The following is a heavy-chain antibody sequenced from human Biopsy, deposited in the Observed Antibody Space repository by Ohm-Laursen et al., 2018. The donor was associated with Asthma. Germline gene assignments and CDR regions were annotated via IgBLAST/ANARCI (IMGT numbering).Heavy chain of an antibody. J-gene: IGHJ3*02. D-gene: IGHD4-23*01. CDR1: GFTFSNYG. CDR2: VSSDGHNK. V-gene: IGHV3-30*03. CDR3: ARESGQDSGGTGAFDR. Sequence: SLRLSCSAPGFTFSNYGMHWVRQVAGKGLEWVALVSSDGHNKYYKDSVKGRFTISRDNSKLRLYLEINSLRVEDSAVYYCARESGQDSGGTGAFDRWGQGIMVAVSS.